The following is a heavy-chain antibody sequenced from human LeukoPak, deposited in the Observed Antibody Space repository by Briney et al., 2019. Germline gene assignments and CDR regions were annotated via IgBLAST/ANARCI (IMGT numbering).Heavy chain of an antibody. CDR3: ARHDYGDYVGFDP. Sequence: SETLSLTCAVSGGSISTYNWWSWVRQPPGKGLKWIGEIFYSGSINYNPSLKSRVTLSLDKSKNQFSLQLSSVTAADTAVYYCARHDYGDYVGFDPWGQGTLVTVSS. CDR1: GGSISTYNW. V-gene: IGHV4-4*02. D-gene: IGHD4-17*01. CDR2: IFYSGSI. J-gene: IGHJ5*02.